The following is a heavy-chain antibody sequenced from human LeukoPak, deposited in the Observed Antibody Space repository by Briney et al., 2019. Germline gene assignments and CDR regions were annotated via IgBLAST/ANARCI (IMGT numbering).Heavy chain of an antibody. CDR3: ARGYYYDSSGYLRYFDY. CDR2: ITSSSVGI. D-gene: IGHD3-22*01. Sequence: GGSLRLSCAASGFTFSSYSMNWVRQAPGKGLEWVSSITSSSVGIYYADSVKGRFTISRDNAKNLLYLQMNSLRAEDTAVYYCARGYYYDSSGYLRYFDYWGQGTLVTVSS. CDR1: GFTFSSYS. V-gene: IGHV3-21*01. J-gene: IGHJ4*02.